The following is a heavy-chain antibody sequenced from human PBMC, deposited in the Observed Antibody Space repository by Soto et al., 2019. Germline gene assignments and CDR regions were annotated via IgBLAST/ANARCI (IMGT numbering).Heavy chain of an antibody. D-gene: IGHD3-10*01. CDR2: ISGTGGAA. J-gene: IGHJ4*02. V-gene: IGHV3-23*01. Sequence: GGSLKLSCAASGFTFGHSAMSWVRQAPGKGLEWVAAISGTGGAAYYADSVKGRFTISRDNSRNTLFLQMNSLRVDDTAIYHCAKPEEVVRGFDFWGLGTLVTVSS. CDR3: AKPEEVVRGFDF. CDR1: GFTFGHSA.